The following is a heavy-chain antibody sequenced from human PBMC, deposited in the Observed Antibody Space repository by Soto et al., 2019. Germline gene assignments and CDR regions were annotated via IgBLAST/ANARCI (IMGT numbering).Heavy chain of an antibody. Sequence: PSLTCAVYGGSFSGYYLSWIRQPPVKGLEWSGEINHSGSTNYNPSLKSRVTISVDTSKNQFSLKLSSVTAADTAVYYCARVLGSSWLDSDYYGMDVWGQGTTVTVSS. V-gene: IGHV4-34*01. CDR2: INHSGST. J-gene: IGHJ6*02. CDR1: GGSFSGYY. CDR3: ARVLGSSWLDSDYYGMDV. D-gene: IGHD6-13*01.